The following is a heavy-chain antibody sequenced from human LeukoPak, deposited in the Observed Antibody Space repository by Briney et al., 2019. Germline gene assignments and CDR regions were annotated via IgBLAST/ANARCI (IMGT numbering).Heavy chain of an antibody. J-gene: IGHJ2*01. CDR2: IYYSGST. Sequence: SETLSLTCTVSGGSISSSSYYWGWIRQPPGKGLEWIGSIYYSGSTYYNPSLKSRVTISVDTSKNQFSLKLSSVTAADTAVYYCARPIQSSVTQPYWYFDLWGRGTLVTVSS. CDR1: GGSISSSSYY. V-gene: IGHV4-39*01. D-gene: IGHD4-17*01. CDR3: ARPIQSSVTQPYWYFDL.